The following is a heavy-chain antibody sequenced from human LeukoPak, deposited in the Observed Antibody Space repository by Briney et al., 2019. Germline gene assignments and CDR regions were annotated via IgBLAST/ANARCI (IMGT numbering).Heavy chain of an antibody. J-gene: IGHJ5*02. CDR1: GGSISSGGYS. V-gene: IGHV4-30-2*01. CDR2: IYHSGST. D-gene: IGHD3-10*01. Sequence: SETLSLTCAVSGGSISSGGYSWSWIRQPPGKGLEWIGYIYHSGSTYYNPSLKSRVTISVDRSKNQFSLKLSSVPAADTAVYYCARAEWFGEALGFDPWGQGTLVTVSS. CDR3: ARAEWFGEALGFDP.